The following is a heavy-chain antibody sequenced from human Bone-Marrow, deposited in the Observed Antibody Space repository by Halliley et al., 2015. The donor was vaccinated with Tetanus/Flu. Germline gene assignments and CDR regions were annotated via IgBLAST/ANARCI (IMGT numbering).Heavy chain of an antibody. CDR3: AKWRTSGPFGY. CDR2: ISRIGGST. Sequence: ISRIGGSTYYADAGKGRFTISRDNSKNTLYLQMNGLRAEDTAVYCGAKWRTSGPFGYWGQGTLVTVSS. D-gene: IGHD3-3*01. J-gene: IGHJ4*02. V-gene: IGHV3-23*01.